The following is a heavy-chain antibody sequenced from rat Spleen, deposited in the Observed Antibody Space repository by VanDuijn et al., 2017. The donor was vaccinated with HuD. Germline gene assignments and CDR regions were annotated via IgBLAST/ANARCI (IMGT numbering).Heavy chain of an antibody. D-gene: IGHD1-4*01. Sequence: EVQLQESGPDLVKPSQSLSLTCSVTGYSITSNYWGWIRKFPGNKMEWLGYISYSGSTSYRPSLKTRISITRDTSKNQFFLQLNSVSTEDTATYYCARWTRYFDYWGQGVMVTVSP. CDR2: ISYSGST. CDR1: GYSITSNY. CDR3: ARWTRYFDY. J-gene: IGHJ2*01. V-gene: IGHV3-1*01.